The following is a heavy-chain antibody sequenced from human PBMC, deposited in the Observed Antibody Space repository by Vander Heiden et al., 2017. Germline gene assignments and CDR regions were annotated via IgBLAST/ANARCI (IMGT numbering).Heavy chain of an antibody. J-gene: IGHJ4*02. Sequence: EVQLLEPGGGLVQPGGSLRLSCAASGSTFSSYAMSCVRQAPGNGVEWVSAISGSGGSTYYADSVKGRFTISRDNSKNTLYLQMNSLGAEDTAVYYCAKEGLYDTWRAVDYWGQGTLVTVSS. D-gene: IGHD3-9*01. CDR2: ISGSGGST. CDR3: AKEGLYDTWRAVDY. CDR1: GSTFSSYA. V-gene: IGHV3-23*01.